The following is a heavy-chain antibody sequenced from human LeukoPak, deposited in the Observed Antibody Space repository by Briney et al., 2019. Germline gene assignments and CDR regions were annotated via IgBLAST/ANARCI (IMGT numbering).Heavy chain of an antibody. CDR3: ARGYCGGDCYEASVGWFDP. J-gene: IGHJ5*02. Sequence: PSETLSLTCTVSGGSISSGGYYWSWIRQHPGKGLEWIGYIYYSGSTYYNPSLKSRVTISVDTSKNQFSLKLSSVTAADTAVYYCARGYCGGDCYEASVGWFDPWGQGTLVTVSS. CDR1: GGSISSGGYY. V-gene: IGHV4-31*03. CDR2: IYYSGST. D-gene: IGHD2-21*02.